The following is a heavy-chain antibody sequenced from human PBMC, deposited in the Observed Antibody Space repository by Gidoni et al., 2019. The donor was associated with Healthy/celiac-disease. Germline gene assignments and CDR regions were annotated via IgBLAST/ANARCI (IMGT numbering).Heavy chain of an antibody. V-gene: IGHV4-34*01. CDR2: INHSGST. D-gene: IGHD6-6*01. Sequence: QVQLQQWGAGLLKPSETLSLTCAVYGGSFSGYYWSWIRQPPGKGLEWIGEINHSGSTNYNPSLNSRVTISVDTSKNQFSLKLSSVTAADTAVYYCARGRRYSSSGPWFDPWGQGTLVTVSS. CDR1: GGSFSGYY. CDR3: ARGRRYSSSGPWFDP. J-gene: IGHJ5*02.